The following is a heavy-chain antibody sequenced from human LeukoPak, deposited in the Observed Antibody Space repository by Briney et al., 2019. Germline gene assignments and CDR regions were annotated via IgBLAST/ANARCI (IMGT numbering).Heavy chain of an antibody. J-gene: IGHJ4*02. Sequence: GGSLRLSCAASGFTFSSYSLNWVRQAPGKGLEWVSFISSSSITIYYADSVKGRFTISRDNAEKSLYLQMNGLRAEDTAVYYCARDRGGSYSTIDYWGQGTLVTVSS. D-gene: IGHD2-15*01. CDR1: GFTFSSYS. V-gene: IGHV3-48*04. CDR2: ISSSSITI. CDR3: ARDRGGSYSTIDY.